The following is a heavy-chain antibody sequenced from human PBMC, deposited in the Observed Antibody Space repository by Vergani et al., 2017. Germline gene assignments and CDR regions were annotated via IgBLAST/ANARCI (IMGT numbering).Heavy chain of an antibody. J-gene: IGHJ4*02. CDR1: GGTFSSYA. CDR2: IIPIFGTA. D-gene: IGHD3-10*01. Sequence: QVQLVQSGAEVKKPGSSVKVSCKASGGTFSSYAISWVRQAPGQGLEWMGGIIPIFGTANYAQKFQGRVTLTADESTSTAYMELSSLRSEDTAVYYCARATRPHYCGSGSSFDYWGQGTLVTVSS. CDR3: ARATRPHYCGSGSSFDY. V-gene: IGHV1-69*01.